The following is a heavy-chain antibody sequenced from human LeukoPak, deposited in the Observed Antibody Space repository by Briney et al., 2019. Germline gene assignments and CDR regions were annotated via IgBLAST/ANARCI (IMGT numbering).Heavy chain of an antibody. D-gene: IGHD1-7*01. Sequence: GGSLRLSCAASGFTSSRNWMSWVRRTPGKGLEWVANIKEDGSEEHYMDSVKGRFTISRDNAKNSLYLEMNSLRAEDTAVYYCASNWNYVRGYGMDVWGQGTTVIVSS. V-gene: IGHV3-7*01. CDR3: ASNWNYVRGYGMDV. CDR1: GFTSSRNW. CDR2: IKEDGSEE. J-gene: IGHJ6*02.